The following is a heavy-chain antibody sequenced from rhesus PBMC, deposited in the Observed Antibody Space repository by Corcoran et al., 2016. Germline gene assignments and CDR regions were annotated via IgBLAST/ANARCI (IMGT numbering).Heavy chain of an antibody. Sequence: QVQLQESGPGLVKPSETLSLTCAVSGGSISSSNWWSWIRHTPGKGLEWIGYISGSSGSTYYNPSLKSRVTISTDTSKNQFSLKLSSVTAADTAVYYCARDKGRGGSYFFDYWGQGVLVTVSS. CDR3: ARDKGRGGSYFFDY. J-gene: IGHJ4*01. V-gene: IGHV4-65*01. CDR2: ISGSSGST. CDR1: GGSISSSNW. D-gene: IGHD3-16*01.